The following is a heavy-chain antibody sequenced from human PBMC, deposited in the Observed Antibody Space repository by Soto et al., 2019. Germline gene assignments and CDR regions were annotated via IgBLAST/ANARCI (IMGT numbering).Heavy chain of an antibody. V-gene: IGHV5-51*01. CDR2: INAADSDT. CDR1: GNTFTNYG. CDR3: ARQASGGVFDY. Sequence: GESLKISCNGSGNTFTNYGSGWVRQMPGKGLEWMGVINAADSDTRYSPSFQGQVTMSVDKSISTAYLQWNSLKASDTAMYYCARQASGGVFDYWGPGTLVTVSS. J-gene: IGHJ4*02. D-gene: IGHD2-15*01.